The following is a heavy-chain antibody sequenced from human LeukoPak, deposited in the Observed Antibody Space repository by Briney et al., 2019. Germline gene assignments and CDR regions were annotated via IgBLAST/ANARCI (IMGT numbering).Heavy chain of an antibody. J-gene: IGHJ1*01. D-gene: IGHD5-18*01. CDR3: ALSGYGAEYFHQ. CDR2: INWNGGST. V-gene: IGHV3-20*04. Sequence: GGSLRLSCAASGFTFDDYGMSWVRQAPGKGLEWVSGINWNGGSTGYADSVKGRFTISRDNAKNSLYLQMNSLRAEDTAVYYCALSGYGAEYFHQWGQGTLVTVSS. CDR1: GFTFDDYG.